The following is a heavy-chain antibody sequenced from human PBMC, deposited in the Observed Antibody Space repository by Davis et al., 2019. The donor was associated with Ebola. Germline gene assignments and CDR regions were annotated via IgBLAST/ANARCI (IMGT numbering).Heavy chain of an antibody. CDR2: IKQDGSEK. V-gene: IGHV3-7*03. CDR3: VRDRWVVTRYFDY. D-gene: IGHD4-23*01. J-gene: IGHJ4*02. CDR1: GFTFSSYS. Sequence: PGGSLRLSCAASGFTFSSYSMNWVRQAPGKGLEWVANIKQDGSEKYYVDSVKGRFTISRDNAKNSLYLQMNSLRAEDTAVYYCVRDRWVVTRYFDYWGQGTLVSVSS.